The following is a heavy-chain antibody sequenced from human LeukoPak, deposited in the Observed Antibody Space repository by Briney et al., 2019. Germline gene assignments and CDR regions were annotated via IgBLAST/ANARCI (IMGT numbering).Heavy chain of an antibody. Sequence: PGGSLRLSCAASGFTVSSNYMSWVRQAPGKGLEWVSVIYSGGSTYYADSVKGRFTISRDNAKNSLYLQMNSLRAEDTAVYYCAREGLNLEPDAFDIWGQGTMVTVSS. CDR2: IYSGGST. CDR3: AREGLNLEPDAFDI. V-gene: IGHV3-53*01. D-gene: IGHD3-3*01. CDR1: GFTVSSNY. J-gene: IGHJ3*02.